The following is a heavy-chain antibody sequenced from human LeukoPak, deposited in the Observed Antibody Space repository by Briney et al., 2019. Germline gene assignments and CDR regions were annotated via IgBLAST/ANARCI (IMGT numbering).Heavy chain of an antibody. CDR2: ISAYNGNT. CDR3: ARAQYGGSPGDWYHDL. Sequence: ASVRVSCKASGYSFTTYSISWVRQAPRQGLEWMGWISAYNGNTNYAQKLQDRVTMTRDTSTSTVYMELRSLRSDDTAVYYCARAQYGGSPGDWYHDLWGRGTLVTVSS. V-gene: IGHV1-18*01. CDR1: GYSFTTYS. D-gene: IGHD1-26*01. J-gene: IGHJ2*01.